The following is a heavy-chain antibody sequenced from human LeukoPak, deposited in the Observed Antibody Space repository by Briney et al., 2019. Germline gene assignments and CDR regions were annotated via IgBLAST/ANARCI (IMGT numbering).Heavy chain of an antibody. CDR1: GFTFSNYW. CDR2: IYSDGSTT. Sequence: GSLRLSCAASGFTFSNYWMYWVRQAPGKGLVWASRIYSDGSTTSCADSVKGRFTISRDNAKNTLYLQMNSLRAEDTAVYYCSTMIGVVEAFDIWGQGTMVTVSS. J-gene: IGHJ3*02. V-gene: IGHV3-74*01. D-gene: IGHD3-22*01. CDR3: STMIGVVEAFDI.